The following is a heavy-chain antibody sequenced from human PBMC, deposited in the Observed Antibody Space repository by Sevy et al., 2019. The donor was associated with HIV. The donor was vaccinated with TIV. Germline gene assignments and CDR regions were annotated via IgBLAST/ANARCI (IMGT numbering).Heavy chain of an antibody. D-gene: IGHD3-10*01. CDR2: ISYDGSNK. Sequence: GSLRLSCAASGFTFSSYGMHWVRQAPGKGLEWVAVISYDGSNKYYADSVKGRFTISRDNSKNTLYLQMNSLRAEDTAVYYCAKDTTTVSYYGSGSYVDYWGQGTLVTVSS. J-gene: IGHJ4*02. V-gene: IGHV3-30*18. CDR1: GFTFSSYG. CDR3: AKDTTTVSYYGSGSYVDY.